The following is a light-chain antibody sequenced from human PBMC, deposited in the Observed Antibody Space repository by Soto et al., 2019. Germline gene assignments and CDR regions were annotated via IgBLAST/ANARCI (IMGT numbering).Light chain of an antibody. Sequence: QSALTQPASVSGSPGQSITISCTGTSSDVGSYNLVSWYQQHPGKAPKLMIYEVSKRPSGVSTRFSGSKSGNTASLTSSGLQAEEEADYYCCSYAGSSTLVFGGGTKLTVL. J-gene: IGLJ3*02. V-gene: IGLV2-23*02. CDR2: EVS. CDR3: CSYAGSSTLV. CDR1: SSDVGSYNL.